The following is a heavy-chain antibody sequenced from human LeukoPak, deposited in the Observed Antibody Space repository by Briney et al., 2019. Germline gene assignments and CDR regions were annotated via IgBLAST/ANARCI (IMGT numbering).Heavy chain of an antibody. CDR2: IYTSGST. CDR3: ASVAGHPSNYFDY. J-gene: IGHJ4*02. V-gene: IGHV4-61*02. Sequence: SQTLSLTCTVSGNSISSGDNYWSWIRQPAGKGLEWIGRIYTSGSTNYNPSLKSRVTISGDTSKNQFSLRLSSVTAADTAVYYCASVAGHPSNYFDYWGQGTLVTVSS. CDR1: GNSISSGDNY. D-gene: IGHD2-2*01.